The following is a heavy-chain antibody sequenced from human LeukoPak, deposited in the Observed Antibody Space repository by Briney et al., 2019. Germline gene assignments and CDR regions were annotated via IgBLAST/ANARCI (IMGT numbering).Heavy chain of an antibody. J-gene: IGHJ4*02. Sequence: ASVKVSCKASGGTFSSYAISWVRQAPGHGLEWMGRIIPIFGTANYAQKFQGRVTITTDESTSTAYMELSSLRSEDTAVYYCAYYQTFRGVIDDYWGQGTLVTVSS. CDR2: IIPIFGTA. CDR3: AYYQTFRGVIDDY. V-gene: IGHV1-69*05. D-gene: IGHD3-16*02. CDR1: GGTFSSYA.